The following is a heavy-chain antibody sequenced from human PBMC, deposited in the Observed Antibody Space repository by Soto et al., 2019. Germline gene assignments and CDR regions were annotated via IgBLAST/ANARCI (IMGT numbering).Heavy chain of an antibody. J-gene: IGHJ3*02. Sequence: QVQLVESGGGVVQPGRSLRLSCEASGFTFSSYGMHWVRQAPGKGLEWVAVISYDGSNKYYADSVKGRFTISRDNSKNTLYLQMNSLRAEDTAVYYCAKDGYNWNDVAFDIWGQGTMVTVSS. CDR2: ISYDGSNK. CDR3: AKDGYNWNDVAFDI. V-gene: IGHV3-30*18. D-gene: IGHD1-1*01. CDR1: GFTFSSYG.